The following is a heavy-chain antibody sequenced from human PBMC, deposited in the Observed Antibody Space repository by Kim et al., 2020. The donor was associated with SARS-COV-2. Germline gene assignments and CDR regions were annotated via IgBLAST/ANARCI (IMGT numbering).Heavy chain of an antibody. CDR1: GYTFTSYG. V-gene: IGHV1-18*01. CDR3: ARDSPYDFWSGYYLFDY. J-gene: IGHJ4*02. CDR2: ISAYNGNT. D-gene: IGHD3-3*01. Sequence: ASVKVSCKASGYTFTSYGISWVRQAPGQGLEWMGWISAYNGNTNYAQKLQGRVTMTTDTSTSTAYMELRSLRSDDTAVYYCARDSPYDFWSGYYLFDYWGQGTLVTVSS.